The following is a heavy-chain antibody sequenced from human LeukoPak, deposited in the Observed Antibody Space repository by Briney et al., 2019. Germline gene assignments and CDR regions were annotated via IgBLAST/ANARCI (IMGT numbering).Heavy chain of an antibody. CDR1: GFTFSSYW. J-gene: IGHJ4*02. Sequence: GGXLRLSCAASGFTFSSYWMSWVRQAPGKGLEWVANIKQDGSEKYYVDSVEGRFTISRDNAKNSLYLQMNSLRAEDTAVYYRARFASLRFLEWLFVDYWGQGTLVTVSS. D-gene: IGHD3-3*01. CDR3: ARFASLRFLEWLFVDY. V-gene: IGHV3-7*01. CDR2: IKQDGSEK.